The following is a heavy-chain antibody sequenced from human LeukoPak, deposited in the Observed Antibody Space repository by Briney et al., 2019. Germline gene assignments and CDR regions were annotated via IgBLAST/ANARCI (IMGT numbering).Heavy chain of an antibody. Sequence: GGSLRLSCAASGFTFSDYYMTWIRQAPGKGLEWVSYISGTGGTKYYADSVKGRFTISRDNAKNSLYLQMNSLRAEDTAVYYCARYSSGYPDAFDIWGQGTMVTVSS. V-gene: IGHV3-11*04. CDR2: ISGTGGTK. J-gene: IGHJ3*02. CDR3: ARYSSGYPDAFDI. CDR1: GFTFSDYY. D-gene: IGHD3-22*01.